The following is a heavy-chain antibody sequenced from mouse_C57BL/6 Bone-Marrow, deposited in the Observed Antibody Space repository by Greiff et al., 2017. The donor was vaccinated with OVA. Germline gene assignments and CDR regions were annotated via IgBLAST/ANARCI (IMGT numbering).Heavy chain of an antibody. Sequence: EVQRVESGGGLVQPGGSLKLSCAASGFTFSDYYMYWVRQTPEKRLEWVAYISNGGGSTYYPDTVKGRFTISRDNAKNTLYLQMSRLKSEDTAMYYCARDGYYYFDVWGTGTTVTVSS. CDR1: GFTFSDYY. D-gene: IGHD2-3*01. J-gene: IGHJ1*03. CDR3: ARDGYYYFDV. CDR2: ISNGGGST. V-gene: IGHV5-12*01.